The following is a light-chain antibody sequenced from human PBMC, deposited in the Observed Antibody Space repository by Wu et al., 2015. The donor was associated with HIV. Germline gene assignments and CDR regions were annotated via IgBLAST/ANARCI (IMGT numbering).Light chain of an antibody. CDR2: GAT. CDR1: QTITDNY. CDR3: QQYSHSPRT. Sequence: EVVLTQSPGTLSLFPGERAILSCRSSQTITDNYLAWYQQRPGQAPRLLIYGATSRVIGIPDRFSGDGSEKDFTLTIGGVEPEDFAVYYCQQYSHSPRTFGQGTKVEIK. V-gene: IGKV3-20*01. J-gene: IGKJ1*01.